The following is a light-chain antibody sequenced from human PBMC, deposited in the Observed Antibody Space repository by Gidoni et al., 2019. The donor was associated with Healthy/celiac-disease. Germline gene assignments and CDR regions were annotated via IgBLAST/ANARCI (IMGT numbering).Light chain of an antibody. CDR2: KAS. V-gene: IGKV1-5*03. J-gene: IGKJ2*03. Sequence: DIQMTQSPSTLSASVGDRVTITCRASQSIYDWLAWYQQKPGKAPKLLIYKASSLESGVPSRFSGSGFGTEFTLTISSLQPDDFATYYCQQYNDYSHSFXRXTKLEIQ. CDR3: QQYNDYSHS. CDR1: QSIYDW.